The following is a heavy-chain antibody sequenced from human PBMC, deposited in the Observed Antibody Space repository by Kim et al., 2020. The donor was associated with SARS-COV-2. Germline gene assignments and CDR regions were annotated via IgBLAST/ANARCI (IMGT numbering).Heavy chain of an antibody. D-gene: IGHD3-22*01. CDR2: IIPILGIA. J-gene: IGHJ3*02. V-gene: IGHV1-69*02. CDR1: GGTFSSYT. Sequence: SVKVSCKASGGTFSSYTISWVRQAPGQRLEWMGRIIPILGIANYAQKFQGRVTITADKSTSTAYMELSSLRSEDTAVYYCARVRGRDYYDSSGYDAFDIWGQGTMVTVSS. CDR3: ARVRGRDYYDSSGYDAFDI.